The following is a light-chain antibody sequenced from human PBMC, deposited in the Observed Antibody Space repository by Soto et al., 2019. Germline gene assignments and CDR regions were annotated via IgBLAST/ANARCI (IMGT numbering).Light chain of an antibody. CDR1: QSVSSSY. V-gene: IGKV3-20*01. CDR3: QQYVASPYT. J-gene: IGKJ2*01. CDR2: GAS. Sequence: EIVLTQSPGTLCLSPGERASLSCRASQSVSSSYLAWYQQKPGQAPRLLIYGASSRATGIPDRFSASGSGTDFTLTISSLEPEDFAVYYCQQYVASPYTFGQGTKVDIK.